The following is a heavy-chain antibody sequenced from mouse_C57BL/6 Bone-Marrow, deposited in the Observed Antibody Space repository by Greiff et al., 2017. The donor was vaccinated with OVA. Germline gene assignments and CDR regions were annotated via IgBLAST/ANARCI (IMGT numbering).Heavy chain of an antibody. Sequence: EVQLQQSGAELVRPGASVKLSCTASGFNIKDDYMHWVKQRPEQGLEWIGWIDPENGDTESASKFQGKGTITEDTAAKTAYRQLSSLTAEDTAVYDCTSDGNCDYWGQGTTLTVAA. CDR1: GFNIKDDY. J-gene: IGHJ2*01. V-gene: IGHV14-4*01. CDR3: TSDGNCDY. D-gene: IGHD2-1*01. CDR2: IDPENGDT.